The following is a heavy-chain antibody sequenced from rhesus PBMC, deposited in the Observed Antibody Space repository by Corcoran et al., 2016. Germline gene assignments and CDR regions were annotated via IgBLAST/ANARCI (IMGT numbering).Heavy chain of an antibody. V-gene: IGHV4-106*01. J-gene: IGHJ3*01. Sequence: QVQLQESGPGLVKPSETLSLTCAVSGGSISDDYYWSWIRQPPGKGLEWIGYIYGSGGGTNYNPSLKNRFTISIDTSKNQFSLKLSSVTAADTVVYYCARGVVAKWVDAFDFWGQGLRVTVSS. CDR2: IYGSGGGT. CDR3: ARGVVAKWVDAFDF. D-gene: IGHD2-21*01. CDR1: GGSISDDYY.